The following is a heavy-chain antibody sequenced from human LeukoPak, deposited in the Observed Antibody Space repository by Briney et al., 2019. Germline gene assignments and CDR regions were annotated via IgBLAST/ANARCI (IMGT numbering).Heavy chain of an antibody. J-gene: IGHJ3*02. Sequence: PGGSLRLSCAASGFTFSSYPMSWVRQAPGKGLECVSTLSGSGSSTYYAESVKGRFTISRDNSKNTLYLQMNSLRAEDTAIYYCARELEAFDIWGQGTMVTVSS. CDR1: GFTFSSYP. CDR3: ARELEAFDI. CDR2: LSGSGSST. V-gene: IGHV3-23*01. D-gene: IGHD1-1*01.